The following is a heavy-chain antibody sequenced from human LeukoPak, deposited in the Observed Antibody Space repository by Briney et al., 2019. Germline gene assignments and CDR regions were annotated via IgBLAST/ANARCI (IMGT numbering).Heavy chain of an antibody. J-gene: IGHJ4*02. CDR2: IYSGGST. D-gene: IGHD6-13*01. V-gene: IGHV3-66*01. CDR3: ASSCGHIAAAGKG. Sequence: GGSLRLSCAASGFTVSSNYMSWVRQAPGKGLEWVSVIYSGGSTYYADSVKGRFTISRDNSKNTLYLQMNSLRAEDTAVYYCASSCGHIAAAGKGWGQGTLVTVSS. CDR1: GFTVSSNY.